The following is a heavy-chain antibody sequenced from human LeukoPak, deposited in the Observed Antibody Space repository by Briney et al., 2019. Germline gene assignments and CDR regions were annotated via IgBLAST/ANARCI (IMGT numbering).Heavy chain of an antibody. CDR1: GYSFTSYW. CDR2: IYPGDSDT. CDR3: ARLKRVAFDI. J-gene: IGHJ3*02. V-gene: IGHV5-51*01. Sequence: HGESLKISCKGSGYSFTSYWIGWVRQMPGKGLEWMGIIYPGDSDTRYSPSFQGQVTISADKSISTAYLRWNNLKASDTAIYYCARLKRVAFDIWGQGTMVAASS.